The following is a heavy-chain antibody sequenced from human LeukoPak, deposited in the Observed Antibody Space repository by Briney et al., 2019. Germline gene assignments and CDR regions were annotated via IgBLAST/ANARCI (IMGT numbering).Heavy chain of an antibody. D-gene: IGHD2-2*01. J-gene: IGHJ4*02. V-gene: IGHV3-49*04. CDR1: GFTFDDYA. CDR3: ARAGKRDIFVVPAVHDY. Sequence: PGGSLRLSCTASGFTFDDYAMSWVRQAPGKGLEWVGFIRSKGYGGTPGYAASVRGRFTVSRDDSKGIAYLQMSSLKTEDTAVYYCARAGKRDIFVVPAVHDYWGQGTLVTVSS. CDR2: IRSKGYGGTP.